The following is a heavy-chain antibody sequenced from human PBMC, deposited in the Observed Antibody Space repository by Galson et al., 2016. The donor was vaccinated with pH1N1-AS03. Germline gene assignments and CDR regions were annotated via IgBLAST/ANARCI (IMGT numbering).Heavy chain of an antibody. CDR1: GYNFGSYD. V-gene: IGHV1-8*01. Sequence: SGYNFGSYDINWVRQATGQGLEWMGWMNPYSGNTHYAQNFQGRVTMTRNASIYTAYMELSGLRSDDTAVYYCAKGLGYSSSLSSGPSYWGQGTLVTVSS. CDR3: AKGLGYSSSLSSGPSY. CDR2: MNPYSGNT. D-gene: IGHD6-13*01. J-gene: IGHJ4*02.